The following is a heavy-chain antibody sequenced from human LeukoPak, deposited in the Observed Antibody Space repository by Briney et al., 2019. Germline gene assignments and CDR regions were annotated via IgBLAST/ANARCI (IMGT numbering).Heavy chain of an antibody. CDR1: GGTFSSYA. CDR2: IIPIFGTA. J-gene: IGHJ5*02. D-gene: IGHD4-17*01. CDR3: ARVLGTTVTTSGWFDP. Sequence: GSSVKVSCKASGGTFSSYAISWVRQAPGQGLEWMGGIIPIFGTANYAQKFQGRVTITADKSTSTAYMELSSLISEDTAVYYCARVLGTTVTTSGWFDPWGQGTLVTVSS. V-gene: IGHV1-69*06.